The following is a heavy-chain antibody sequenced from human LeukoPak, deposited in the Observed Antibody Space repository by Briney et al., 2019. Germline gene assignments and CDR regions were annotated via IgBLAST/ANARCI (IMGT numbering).Heavy chain of an antibody. CDR2: ISSSSSTI. J-gene: IGHJ3*02. CDR3: ARKGSSSSSDAFDI. V-gene: IGHV3-48*01. Sequence: GGSLRLSCAASGFTFSSYSMNWVRQAPGKGLEWVSYISSSSSTIYYADSVKGRFTISRDNAKNSLYLQMNSLRAEDTAVYYCARKGSSSSSDAFDIWGQGTMVTVSS. CDR1: GFTFSSYS. D-gene: IGHD6-6*01.